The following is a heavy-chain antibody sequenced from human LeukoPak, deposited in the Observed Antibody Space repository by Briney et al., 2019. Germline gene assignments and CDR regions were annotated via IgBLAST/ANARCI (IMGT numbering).Heavy chain of an antibody. J-gene: IGHJ4*02. V-gene: IGHV3-7*01. CDR2: MKPDGTEK. CDR1: GFTFTSYW. Sequence: GGSLRLSRVASGFTFTSYWINWVRQAPGEGLEWVAHMKPDGTEKYYLDSVKGRFTISRDNAKNSLYLQMNSLRPEDTAVYYCARDAGYGYWVVDHWGQGTLVTVSS. CDR3: ARDAGYGYWVVDH. D-gene: IGHD5-18*01.